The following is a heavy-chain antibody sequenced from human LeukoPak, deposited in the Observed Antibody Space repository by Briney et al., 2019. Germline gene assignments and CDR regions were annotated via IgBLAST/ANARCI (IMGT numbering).Heavy chain of an antibody. Sequence: ASVKVSCKASGYTFTSYGTSWVRQAPGQGLEWMGWISAYNGNTNYAQKFQGRVTMTRDTSISTAYMELSRLRSDDTAVYYCARTITGTSYYYYYMDVWGKGTTVTVSS. CDR3: ARTITGTSYYYYYMDV. CDR1: GYTFTSYG. D-gene: IGHD1-7*01. V-gene: IGHV1-18*01. CDR2: ISAYNGNT. J-gene: IGHJ6*03.